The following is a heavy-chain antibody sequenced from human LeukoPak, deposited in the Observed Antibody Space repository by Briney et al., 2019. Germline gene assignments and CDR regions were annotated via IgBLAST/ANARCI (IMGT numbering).Heavy chain of an antibody. J-gene: IGHJ2*01. CDR3: AKAWTDYWYFDL. V-gene: IGHV3-23*01. D-gene: IGHD3/OR15-3a*01. CDR1: GFTFSSYA. Sequence: PGASLRLSCALSGFTFSSYAMTWVRQAPGKGLGWVSAIGVGGSNTFYADSVKGRFTISRDNSKNTLYLQVNSLRAEDTAFYYCAKAWTDYWYFDLWGRGTLVTVSS. CDR2: IGVGGSNT.